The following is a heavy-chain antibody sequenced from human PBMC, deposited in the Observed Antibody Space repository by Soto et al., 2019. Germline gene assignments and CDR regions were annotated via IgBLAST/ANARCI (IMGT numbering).Heavy chain of an antibody. V-gene: IGHV3-7*01. CDR1: GFTFSSYW. CDR2: IKQGGSEK. Sequence: HPGGSLRLSCAASGFTFSSYWMNWGRQAPGKGLEWVANIKQGGSEKYYVDSVKGRFTISRDNAKNSLYLQMNSLRAEDTAVYYCAREIKTTAIKYYYYGMDVWGQGTTVTVSS. J-gene: IGHJ6*02. D-gene: IGHD4-4*01. CDR3: AREIKTTAIKYYYYGMDV.